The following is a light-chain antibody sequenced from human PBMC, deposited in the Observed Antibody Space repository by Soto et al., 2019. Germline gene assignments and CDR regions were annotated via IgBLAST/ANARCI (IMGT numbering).Light chain of an antibody. CDR3: SSYAGSNNLV. J-gene: IGLJ2*01. CDR2: EVT. CDR1: SSDVGGYHY. Sequence: QSVLTQPPSASGSPGQSVTISCTGTSSDVGGYHYVSWYQQHPGKAPKLMIHEVTKRPSGVPDRFSGSKSGNTASLTVYGLQGEDEADYYCSSYAGSNNLVFGGGTKLTVL. V-gene: IGLV2-8*01.